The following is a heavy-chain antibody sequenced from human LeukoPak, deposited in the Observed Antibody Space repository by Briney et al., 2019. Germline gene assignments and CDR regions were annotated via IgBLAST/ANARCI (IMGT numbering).Heavy chain of an antibody. J-gene: IGHJ4*02. CDR2: LYYSGST. D-gene: IGHD6-13*01. V-gene: IGHV4-39*07. CDR1: GGSISSSSYF. CDR3: ARGRGSSWYRGRNYFDY. Sequence: SETLSLTCTVSGGSISSSSYFWGWIRQPPGKGLEWIGSLYYSGSTYYNPSLKSRVTISVDTSKNQFSLKLSSVTAADTAVYYCARGRGSSWYRGRNYFDYWGQGTLVTVSS.